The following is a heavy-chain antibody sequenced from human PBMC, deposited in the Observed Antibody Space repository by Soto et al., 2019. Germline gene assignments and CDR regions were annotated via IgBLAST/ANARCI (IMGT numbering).Heavy chain of an antibody. CDR3: ARIGRVGATAGGFDS. Sequence: QVTLKESGPVLVKPTETLTLTCTVSGFSLSHARMGVSWIRQPPGKALEWLTHIFSNDEKSYSTSLESRLTSSKDTSRSQVVLTMTNMDPVDTATYYCARIGRVGATAGGFDSWGQGTLVTVSS. CDR2: IFSNDEK. D-gene: IGHD1-26*01. V-gene: IGHV2-26*01. J-gene: IGHJ4*02. CDR1: GFSLSHARMG.